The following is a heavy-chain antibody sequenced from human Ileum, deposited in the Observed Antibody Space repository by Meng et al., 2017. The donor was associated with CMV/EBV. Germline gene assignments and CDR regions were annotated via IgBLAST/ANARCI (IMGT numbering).Heavy chain of an antibody. J-gene: IGHJ4*02. V-gene: IGHV1-2*02. D-gene: IGHD3-10*01. Sequence: QLVQSGAEVRKPGDSVKVSCKASGYTFTGYYMHWVRQAPGQGLEWMGWINPNSGGTNYAQKFQGRVTMTRDTSISTAYMELSRLRSDDTAVYYCARGLWFGELGFDYWGQGTLVTVSS. CDR3: ARGLWFGELGFDY. CDR2: INPNSGGT. CDR1: GYTFTGYY.